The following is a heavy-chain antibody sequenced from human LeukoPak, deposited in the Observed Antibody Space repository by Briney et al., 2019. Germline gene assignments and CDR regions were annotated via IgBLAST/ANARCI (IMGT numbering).Heavy chain of an antibody. Sequence: AGGSLRLSCAASGFTFRTSGMNWVRQAPGKGLEWVSYISSSGTTISYAQSVKGRFTITRDNAQNPLTLHMNTLRADDTAVYYCAKDGGTHFDHWGQGTLVTVSS. CDR1: GFTFRTSG. CDR2: ISSSGTTI. J-gene: IGHJ4*02. D-gene: IGHD1-26*01. CDR3: AKDGGTHFDH. V-gene: IGHV3-48*01.